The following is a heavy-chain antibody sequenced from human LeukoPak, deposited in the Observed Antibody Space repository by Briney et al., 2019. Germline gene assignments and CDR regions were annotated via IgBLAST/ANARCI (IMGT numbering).Heavy chain of an antibody. J-gene: IGHJ4*02. Sequence: GGSLRLSCVASGFPFSSYAMGWVRQAPGKGLEWVSGISGSGGTTYYTDSVKGRFTISRDNSKNTLYLQVNSLGAEDTAVYYCAKDLHGEVPDYFDCWGQGSLVTVSS. CDR2: ISGSGGTT. V-gene: IGHV3-23*01. CDR1: GFPFSSYA. D-gene: IGHD3-3*01. CDR3: AKDLHGEVPDYFDC.